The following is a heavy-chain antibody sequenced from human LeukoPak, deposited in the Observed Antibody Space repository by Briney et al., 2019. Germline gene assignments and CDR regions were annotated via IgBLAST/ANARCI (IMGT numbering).Heavy chain of an antibody. CDR3: ARGGIAAAPYDAFDI. CDR1: GGTFSSYA. J-gene: IGHJ3*02. Sequence: SVKVSCKASGGTFSSYAISWVRQAPGQGLEWMGRIIPILGITNYAQKFQGRVTITADKSTSTAYMELSSLRSEDTAVYYCARGGIAAAPYDAFDIWGQGTMVTVSS. D-gene: IGHD6-13*01. CDR2: IIPILGIT. V-gene: IGHV1-69*04.